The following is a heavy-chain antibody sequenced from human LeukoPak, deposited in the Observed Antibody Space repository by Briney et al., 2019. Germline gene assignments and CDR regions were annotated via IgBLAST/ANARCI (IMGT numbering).Heavy chain of an antibody. CDR3: ARVTGYMTEDYFDY. CDR1: GGSISNYY. J-gene: IGHJ4*02. V-gene: IGHV4-59*01. CDR2: IYYSGYT. D-gene: IGHD6-13*01. Sequence: SETLSLTCTASGGSISNYYWSWIRQPPGKGLKWIGNIYYSGYTTYSPSLRSRVTISVDTSKNQFSLRLSSVTAADTAVYYCARVTGYMTEDYFDYWGQGTLITVSS.